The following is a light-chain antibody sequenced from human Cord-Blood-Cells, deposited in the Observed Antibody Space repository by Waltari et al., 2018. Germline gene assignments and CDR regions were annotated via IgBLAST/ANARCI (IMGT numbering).Light chain of an antibody. V-gene: IGLV2-23*01. CDR2: EGS. J-gene: IGLJ3*02. CDR1: SSDVGSSNL. Sequence: QSALTQPASVSGSPGPSFTIPCPGTSSDVGSSNLVSWYQQLPGKAPKLMIYEGSKRPSGVSNRFSGSKSGNTASLTISGLQAEDEADYYCCSYAGSRVFGGGTKLTVL. CDR3: CSYAGSRV.